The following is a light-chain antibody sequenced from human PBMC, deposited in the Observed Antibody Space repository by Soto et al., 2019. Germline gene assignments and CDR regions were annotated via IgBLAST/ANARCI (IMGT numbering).Light chain of an antibody. J-gene: IGKJ2*01. Sequence: EIVLTQSPATLSVSPGERATLSCRASQSVDTYLAWYQQKPGQAPGPLIYGASNRATGIPARFIGSGSGTEFTLTISSLQTEYFAVYYCQQYDHWPRGTFGQGTKLEI. CDR1: QSVDTY. V-gene: IGKV3-15*01. CDR2: GAS. CDR3: QQYDHWPRGT.